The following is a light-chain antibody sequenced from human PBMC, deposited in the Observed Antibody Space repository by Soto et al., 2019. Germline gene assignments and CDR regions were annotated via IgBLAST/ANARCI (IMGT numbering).Light chain of an antibody. CDR1: SSDVGDYNY. V-gene: IGLV2-14*01. CDR3: SSYTSGSTLYV. CDR2: KAS. J-gene: IGLJ1*01. Sequence: QSVLTQPASVSGSPGQSITISCTGTSSDVGDYNYVSWYQQHPGKAPKVMIYKASNRPSGVSHRFSGSRSGNTASLTISGLQAEDEADYYCSSYTSGSTLYVFGTGTKVTVL.